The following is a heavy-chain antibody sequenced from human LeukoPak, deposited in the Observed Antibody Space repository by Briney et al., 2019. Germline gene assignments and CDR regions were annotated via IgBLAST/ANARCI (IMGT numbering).Heavy chain of an antibody. J-gene: IGHJ2*01. CDR1: GFTFSNAW. D-gene: IGHD5-24*01. CDR2: IKSKTDGGTT. Sequence: GGSLRLSCAASGFTFSNAWMSWVRQAPGKGLEWVGRIKSKTDGGTTDYAAPVKGRFTISRDNSKNTLYLQMNSLRAEDTAVYYCARDGGKTATVFWYFDLWGRGALVTVSS. V-gene: IGHV3-15*01. CDR3: ARDGGKTATVFWYFDL.